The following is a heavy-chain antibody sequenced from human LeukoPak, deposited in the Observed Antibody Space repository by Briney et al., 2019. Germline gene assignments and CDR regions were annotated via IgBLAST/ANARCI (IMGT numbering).Heavy chain of an antibody. V-gene: IGHV3-33*01. Sequence: GGSLRLSCAASGFTFSSYGMHWVRQAPGKGLEWVAVIWYDGSNKYYADSVKGRFTISRDNSKNTLYLQMYNLRAEDTAVYYCAREEVNYGDYIDYYYYYGMDVWGQGTTVTVSS. CDR1: GFTFSSYG. CDR3: AREEVNYGDYIDYYYYYGMDV. J-gene: IGHJ6*02. D-gene: IGHD4-17*01. CDR2: IWYDGSNK.